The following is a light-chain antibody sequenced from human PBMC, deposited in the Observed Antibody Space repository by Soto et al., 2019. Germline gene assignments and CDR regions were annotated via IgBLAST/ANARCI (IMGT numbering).Light chain of an antibody. CDR2: AAS. J-gene: IGKJ4*01. Sequence: DIQLTQSPAFLSASLGDRVTISCRASQGISSHLAWYQQKPGKAPELLIYAASTLQSGVPSRFSGSGSGTDFTLTISILQPEDFASSFCHHLNSYPRALSFGGGTKVEIK. CDR1: QGISSH. CDR3: HHLNSYPRALS. V-gene: IGKV1-9*01.